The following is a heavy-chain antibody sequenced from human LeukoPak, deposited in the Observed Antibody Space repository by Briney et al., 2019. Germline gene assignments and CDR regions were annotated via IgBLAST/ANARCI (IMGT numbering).Heavy chain of an antibody. J-gene: IGHJ4*02. V-gene: IGHV5-51*01. CDR3: VRHGLGSSWFGFDY. CDR2: IYPGDSDP. D-gene: IGHD6-13*01. Sequence: GEPLQISCQGSGSIFTTYWIGWVRQLPGKGLEWMGIIYPGDSDPRYSPSFQGQVTISADKSISTAYLQWSSLKASDSAMYYCVRHGLGSSWFGFDYWGQGTPVTVSS. CDR1: GSIFTTYW.